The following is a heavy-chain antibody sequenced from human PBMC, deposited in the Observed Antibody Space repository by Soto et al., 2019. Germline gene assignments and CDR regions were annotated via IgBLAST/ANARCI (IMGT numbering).Heavy chain of an antibody. CDR3: AKEWAYSGWPHVDY. CDR1: GFTFSSYG. Sequence: QVQLVESGGGVVQPGRSLRLSCAASGFTFSSYGMHWVRQAPGKGLEWVAVISYDGSNKYYADSVKGRFTISRDKSKNTLYLQMNSLRAEDTAVYDCAKEWAYSGWPHVDYWGQETLVTVSS. CDR2: ISYDGSNK. D-gene: IGHD6-19*01. V-gene: IGHV3-30*18. J-gene: IGHJ4*02.